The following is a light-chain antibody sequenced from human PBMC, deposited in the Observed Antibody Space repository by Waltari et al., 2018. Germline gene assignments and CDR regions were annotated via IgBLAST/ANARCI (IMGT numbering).Light chain of an antibody. Sequence: QSALTQPASVSGSPGQSIPISCPGTSSDVGGYNYVSWYQQHPGQAPKPMIYDVSKRPSGVSNRFSGSKSGNTASLTISGLQAEDEADYYCCSYAGSSTFVFGTGTKVTVL. CDR1: SSDVGGYNY. CDR3: CSYAGSSTFV. V-gene: IGLV2-23*02. CDR2: DVS. J-gene: IGLJ1*01.